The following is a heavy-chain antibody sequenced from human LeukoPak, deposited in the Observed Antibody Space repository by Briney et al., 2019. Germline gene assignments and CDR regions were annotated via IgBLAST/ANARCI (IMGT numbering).Heavy chain of an antibody. V-gene: IGHV4-38-2*01. J-gene: IGHJ6*03. CDR1: GYSISSGYY. CDR2: IFHSGTT. Sequence: SETLSLTCAVSGYSISSGYYWGWIRQPPGKGLEWIGSIFHSGTTYYNPSLKSRVTISVDTSKNQFSLKLSSVTAADTAVYYCARSRRDFWWPRDYYYYYMDVWGKGTTVTVSS. D-gene: IGHD3/OR15-3a*01. CDR3: ARSRRDFWWPRDYYYYYMDV.